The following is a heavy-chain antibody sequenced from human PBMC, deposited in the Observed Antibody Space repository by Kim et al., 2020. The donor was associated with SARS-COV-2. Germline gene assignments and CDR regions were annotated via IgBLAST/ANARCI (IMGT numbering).Heavy chain of an antibody. CDR3: ARDLGGYLDY. D-gene: IGHD2-15*01. J-gene: IGHJ4*02. Sequence: SNKYYADSVKGRFNISRDNSKNTLYLQMNSLRAEDTAVYYCARDLGGYLDYWGQGTLVTVSS. V-gene: IGHV3-30*01. CDR2: SNK.